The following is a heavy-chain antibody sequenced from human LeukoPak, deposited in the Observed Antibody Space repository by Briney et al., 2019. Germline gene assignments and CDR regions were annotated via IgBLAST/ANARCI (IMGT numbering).Heavy chain of an antibody. CDR2: IYTTGST. CDR3: ARGMITFGGVIVPPDY. V-gene: IGHV4-4*07. CDR1: GGSISSYY. D-gene: IGHD3-16*02. J-gene: IGHJ4*02. Sequence: SETLSLTCTVSGGSISSYYWSWIRQPPGKGLEWIGRIYTTGSTNYNPSLKSRVTISVDTSKNQFSLKLSSVTAADTAVYYCARGMITFGGVIVPPDYWGQGTLVTVSS.